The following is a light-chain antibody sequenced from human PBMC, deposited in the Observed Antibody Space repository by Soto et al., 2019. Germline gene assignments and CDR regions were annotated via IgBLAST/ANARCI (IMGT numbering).Light chain of an antibody. CDR2: GAS. CDR3: QQYGSAPAWT. Sequence: EIVLTQSPGTLSLSPGERATLSCRASQSISSSYLAWYQQKPGQAPRLLIYGASKRATGSPDRFSGSGSGTDFTLTISRLGSEDLAVYYCQQYGSAPAWTFGQGTKVEIK. J-gene: IGKJ1*01. V-gene: IGKV3-20*01. CDR1: QSISSSY.